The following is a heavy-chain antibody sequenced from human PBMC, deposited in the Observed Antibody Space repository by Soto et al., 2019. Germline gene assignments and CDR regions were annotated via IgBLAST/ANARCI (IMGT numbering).Heavy chain of an antibody. CDR1: GYMFTSDG. V-gene: IGHV1-18*01. Sequence: QVQLVQSGAEVKKPGASVKVSCKASGYMFTSDGISWVRQAPGQGLEGMGWISAHNGNTKNAQKFQGRVTMTTDTSTSTAYMELRSLRSDDTAVYCCARDWAYSGPFAYWGQGTLVTVSS. D-gene: IGHD6-13*01. CDR2: ISAHNGNT. J-gene: IGHJ4*02. CDR3: ARDWAYSGPFAY.